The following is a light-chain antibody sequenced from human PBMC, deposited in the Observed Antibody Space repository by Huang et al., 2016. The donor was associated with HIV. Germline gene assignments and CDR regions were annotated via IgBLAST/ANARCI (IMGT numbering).Light chain of an antibody. Sequence: EIVLTQSPVTLSLSPGEGASLSCRASQGVHTSYLAWYQQKPGQAPRLLIFGASNRATGVPHRFRGSESGTDFTLTISGLDPEDFAVYYCQQYGTLPYTFGQGTKLEI. CDR1: QGVHTSY. V-gene: IGKV3-20*01. J-gene: IGKJ2*01. CDR2: GAS. CDR3: QQYGTLPYT.